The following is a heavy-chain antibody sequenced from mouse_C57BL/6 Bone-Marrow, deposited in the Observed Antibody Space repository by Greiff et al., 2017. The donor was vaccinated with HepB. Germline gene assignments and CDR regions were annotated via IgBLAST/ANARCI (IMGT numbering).Heavy chain of an antibody. D-gene: IGHD1-1*01. V-gene: IGHV1-81*01. J-gene: IGHJ2*01. CDR2: IYPRSGNT. Sequence: VQLVESGAELARPGASVKLSCKASGYTFTSYGISWVKQRTGQGLEWIGEIYPRSGNTYYNEKFKGKATLTADKSSSTAYMELRSLTSEDSAVYFCAREGTTVYFDYWGQGTTLTVSS. CDR3: AREGTTVYFDY. CDR1: GYTFTSYG.